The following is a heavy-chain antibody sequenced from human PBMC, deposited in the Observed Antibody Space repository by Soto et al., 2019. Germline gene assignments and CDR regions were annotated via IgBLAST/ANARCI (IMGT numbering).Heavy chain of an antibody. CDR3: ARRRLLGYCSGGSCYSTVHDAFDI. V-gene: IGHV4-39*01. CDR1: GVSISSNSYY. D-gene: IGHD2-15*01. Sequence: SETLSLTCTVSGVSISSNSYYWGWIRQPPGKGLEWIGSIYYSGSTYYNPSLKSRVTISVDTSKNQFSLKLSSVTAADTAVYYCARRRLLGYCSGGSCYSTVHDAFDIWGQGTMVTVSS. CDR2: IYYSGST. J-gene: IGHJ3*02.